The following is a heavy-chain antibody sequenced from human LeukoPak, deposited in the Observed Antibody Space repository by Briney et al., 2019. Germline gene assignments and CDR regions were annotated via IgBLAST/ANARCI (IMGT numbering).Heavy chain of an antibody. J-gene: IGHJ4*02. D-gene: IGHD2-15*01. CDR2: ISGSGGNT. CDR1: GFTFSSYA. Sequence: GGSLRLSCVATGFTFSSYAMTWVRQAPGKGLEWVSSISGSGGNTYYADSVKGRFTISRDNSKNTLYLQMNSLRAEDTSVYYCAKVASGGSCYQSDYWGQGALVTVSS. CDR3: AKVASGGSCYQSDY. V-gene: IGHV3-23*01.